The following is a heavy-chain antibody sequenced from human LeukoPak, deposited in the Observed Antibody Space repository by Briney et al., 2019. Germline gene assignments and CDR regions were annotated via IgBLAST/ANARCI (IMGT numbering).Heavy chain of an antibody. CDR3: ARDRRLWFGEPQALNYYCYYGMDV. V-gene: IGHV1-69*04. Sequence: SVKVSCKASGYTFTSYGISWVRQAPGQGLEWMGRIIPILGIANYAQKFQGRVTITADKSTSTAYMELSSLRSEDTAVYYCARDRRLWFGEPQALNYYCYYGMDVWGQGTTVTVSS. J-gene: IGHJ6*02. CDR1: GYTFTSYG. CDR2: IIPILGIA. D-gene: IGHD3-10*01.